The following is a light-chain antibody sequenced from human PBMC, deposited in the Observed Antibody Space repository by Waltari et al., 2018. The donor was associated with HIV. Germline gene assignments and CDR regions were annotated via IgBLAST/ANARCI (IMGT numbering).Light chain of an antibody. CDR3: SSYAGSSMSYA. V-gene: IGLV2-8*01. CDR1: SSDVGAFKY. CDR2: DVT. Sequence: QSALTQPPSASGSPVQSVSISCTGASSDVGAFKYVSWYQQHPGKAPKLLIYDVTKRPSGVPDRFSGSKSGNTASLTVSGLQAEDEAHYYCSSYAGSSMSYAFGTGTKVTVL. J-gene: IGLJ1*01.